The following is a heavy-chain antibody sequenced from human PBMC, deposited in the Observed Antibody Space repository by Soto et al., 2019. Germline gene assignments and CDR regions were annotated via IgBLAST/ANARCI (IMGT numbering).Heavy chain of an antibody. V-gene: IGHV4-34*01. J-gene: IGHJ5*02. D-gene: IGHD1-26*01. CDR1: RGSFSGYY. Sequence: SETLSLTWALYRGSFSGYYWSWIRQSPGKGLEWIGEINHSGSTNYNPSLTSRVTISVDTSKNQFFLKLSSVTAAATAVYYRARGSASYYDNRFNPWRKGTLVTVAS. CDR3: ARGSASYYDNRFNP. CDR2: INHSGST.